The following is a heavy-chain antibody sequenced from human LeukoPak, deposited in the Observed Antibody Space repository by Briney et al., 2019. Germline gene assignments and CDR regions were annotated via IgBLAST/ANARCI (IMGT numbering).Heavy chain of an antibody. CDR2: IDHSGNT. V-gene: IGHV4-34*01. D-gene: IGHD1-26*01. CDR1: GGSFSGYY. J-gene: IGHJ4*02. CDR3: ARQGSISAFDL. Sequence: PSETLSLTCAVYGGSFSGYYWNWIRQPPGKGLEWIGEIDHSGNTKYNPSLKSQVTISVDRSKNQFSLNLRSLSAADTAVYFCARQGSISAFDLWGRGTLVTVSS.